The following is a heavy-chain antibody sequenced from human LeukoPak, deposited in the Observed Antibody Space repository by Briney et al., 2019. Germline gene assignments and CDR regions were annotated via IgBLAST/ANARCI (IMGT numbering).Heavy chain of an antibody. D-gene: IGHD3-10*01. J-gene: IGHJ5*02. CDR2: INHSGST. CDR3: ARGITMVRKVFDP. CDR1: GGSFSGYY. V-gene: IGHV4-34*01. Sequence: TSETLSLTCAVYGGSFSGYYWSLIRQPPGKGLEWIGEINHSGSTNYNPSLKSRVTISVDTSKNQFSLKLSSVTAADTAVYYCARGITMVRKVFDPWGQGTLVTVSS.